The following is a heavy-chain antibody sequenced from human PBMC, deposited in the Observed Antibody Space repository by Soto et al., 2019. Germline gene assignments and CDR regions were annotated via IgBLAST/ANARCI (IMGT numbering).Heavy chain of an antibody. CDR3: ARVVVALYYFDY. CDR1: GFTVSSNY. Sequence: EVQLVESGGGLIQPGGSLRLSCAASGFTVSSNYMSWVRQAPGKGLEWVSVTYSGGSTYYADSVKGRFTISRDNSKNTLYLQMNSLRAEDTAVYYCARVVVALYYFDYWGQGTLVTVSS. J-gene: IGHJ4*02. CDR2: TYSGGST. D-gene: IGHD3-22*01. V-gene: IGHV3-53*01.